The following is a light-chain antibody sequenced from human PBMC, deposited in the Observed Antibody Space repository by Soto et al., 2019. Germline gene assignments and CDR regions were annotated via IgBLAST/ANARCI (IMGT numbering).Light chain of an antibody. Sequence: DIQMTQSPSTLSASVVGRFTITFLASQTISGYLNLYQQKPGKAPELLIYAASYLGNGVPSRFSGSGSGTDFTLTISSLQPEDFATYYCQQSYSTALTFGGGTKVDIK. J-gene: IGKJ4*01. CDR1: QTISGY. CDR2: AAS. CDR3: QQSYSTALT. V-gene: IGKV1-39*01.